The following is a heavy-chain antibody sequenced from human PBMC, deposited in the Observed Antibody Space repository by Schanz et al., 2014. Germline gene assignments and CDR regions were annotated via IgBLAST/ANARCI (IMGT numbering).Heavy chain of an antibody. Sequence: QVQLQESGPGLVKPSGTLSLTCAVSGGSISSSNWWSWVRQPPGKGLEWIGEIYHSGSTNYKPSLKRRSPIPAEKSKTQFSLKLRSVTAADTAVYYCARRSVSPSGNSYGYVVAWFDPWGQGTLVTVSS. CDR3: ARRSVSPSGNSYGYVVAWFDP. J-gene: IGHJ5*02. V-gene: IGHV4-4*02. CDR1: GGSISSSNW. CDR2: IYHSGST. D-gene: IGHD5-18*01.